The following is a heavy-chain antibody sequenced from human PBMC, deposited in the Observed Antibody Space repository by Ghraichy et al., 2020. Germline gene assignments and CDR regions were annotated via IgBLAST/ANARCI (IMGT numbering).Heavy chain of an antibody. Sequence: ASVKVSCKASGYTFTGYYMHWVRQAPGQGLEWMGRISPNSGGTNYAQKFQGRVTMTRDMSISTAYMEVSRLRFDDTAVYYCARDLTGYDSPSYFDYWGQGTLVTVSS. J-gene: IGHJ4*02. CDR2: ISPNSGGT. V-gene: IGHV1-2*06. D-gene: IGHD5-12*01. CDR3: ARDLTGYDSPSYFDY. CDR1: GYTFTGYY.